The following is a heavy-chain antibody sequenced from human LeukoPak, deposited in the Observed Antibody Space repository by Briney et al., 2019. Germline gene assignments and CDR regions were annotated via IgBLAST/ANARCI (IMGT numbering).Heavy chain of an antibody. D-gene: IGHD3-10*01. CDR3: AKDRLYYYGSGSYLDY. CDR2: IRYDGSNK. Sequence: GGSLRLSCAASGFTFSSYVMHWVRQAPGKGLEWVAFIRYDGSNKYYADSVKGRFTISRDNSKNTLYLQMNSLRAEDTAVYYCAKDRLYYYGSGSYLDYWGQGTLVTVSS. CDR1: GFTFSSYV. J-gene: IGHJ4*02. V-gene: IGHV3-30*02.